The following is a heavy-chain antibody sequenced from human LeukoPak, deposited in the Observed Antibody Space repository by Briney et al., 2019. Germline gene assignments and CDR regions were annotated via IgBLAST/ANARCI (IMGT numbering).Heavy chain of an antibody. Sequence: GGSLRLSCAASGFMFSGYSMNWVRQAPGKGLEWVSSISSSSSYIFYADSVKGRFTISRDSAKNSLYLQMNSLRAEDTAVYYCARVSGYGAYFDYGGQGTLVTVSS. J-gene: IGHJ4*02. CDR2: ISSSSSYI. CDR3: ARVSGYGAYFDY. D-gene: IGHD5-12*01. CDR1: GFMFSGYS. V-gene: IGHV3-21*01.